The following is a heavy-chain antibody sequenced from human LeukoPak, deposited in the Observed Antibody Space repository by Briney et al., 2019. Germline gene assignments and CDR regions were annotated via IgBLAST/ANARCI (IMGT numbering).Heavy chain of an antibody. D-gene: IGHD2-8*01. CDR2: IGYTSTDK. CDR3: ARDRRYCTNGVCYPYFDY. CDR1: GFSFSTST. Sequence: GGSLRLSCAASGFSFSTSTMNWVRQAPGKGLEWVSSIGYTSTDKYYVASVKGRFTISRDNAKNSLYLQMNSLRAEDTAVYYCARDRRYCTNGVCYPYFDYWGQGTLATVSS. J-gene: IGHJ4*02. V-gene: IGHV3-21*01.